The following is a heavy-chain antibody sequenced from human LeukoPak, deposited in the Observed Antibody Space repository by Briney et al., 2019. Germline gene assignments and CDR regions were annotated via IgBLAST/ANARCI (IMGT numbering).Heavy chain of an antibody. CDR3: ARAITMVRGDNYYYYMDV. CDR2: ISSSSSYI. J-gene: IGHJ6*03. D-gene: IGHD3-10*01. V-gene: IGHV3-21*01. Sequence: GGSLRLSCAASGFTFSSYSMNWVRQAPGKGLEWVSSISSSSSYIYYADSVKGRFTISRDNAKNSLYLQMNSLRAEDTAVYYCARAITMVRGDNYYYYMDVWGKGTTVTVSS. CDR1: GFTFSSYS.